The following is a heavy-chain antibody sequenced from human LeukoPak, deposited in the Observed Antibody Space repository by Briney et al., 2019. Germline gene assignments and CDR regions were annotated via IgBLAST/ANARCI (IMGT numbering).Heavy chain of an antibody. CDR2: ISAYNGNT. D-gene: IGHD2-15*01. V-gene: IGHV1-18*01. Sequence: ASVKVSCKASGYTFTSYGISWVRQAPGQGLEWMGWISAYNGNTNYAQKLQGRVTISVDTSKNQFSLKLSSVTAADTAVYYCARGRLLDIWGQGTMVTVSS. CDR1: GYTFTSYG. J-gene: IGHJ3*02. CDR3: ARGRLLDI.